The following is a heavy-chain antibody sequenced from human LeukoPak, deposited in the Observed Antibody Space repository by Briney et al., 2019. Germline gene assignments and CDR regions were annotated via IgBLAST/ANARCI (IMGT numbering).Heavy chain of an antibody. D-gene: IGHD6-19*01. J-gene: IGHJ4*02. V-gene: IGHV1-18*01. CDR3: ARGETIAVAGINY. CDR1: GYTFTSYG. CDR2: ISAYNAYT. Sequence: ASVKVSCKASGYTFTSYGISWVRQAPGQGLEWMGWISAYNAYTNYAQKVQGRVTMTTDTSTSTVYMELSSLRSEDTAVYYCARGETIAVAGINYWGQGTLVTVSS.